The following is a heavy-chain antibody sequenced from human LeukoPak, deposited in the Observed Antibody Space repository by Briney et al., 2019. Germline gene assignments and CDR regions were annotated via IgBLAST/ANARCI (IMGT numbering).Heavy chain of an antibody. CDR3: ARDDYGDYYYFDY. J-gene: IGHJ4*02. V-gene: IGHV3-48*03. CDR2: ISSSGSTI. D-gene: IGHD4-17*01. CDR1: GFTFSSYE. Sequence: GGSLRLSCAASGFTFSSYEMNWVRQAPGKGLEWVSYISSSGSTIYYADSLKGRFTISRDNAKNSLYLQMNSLRAEDTAVYYCARDDYGDYYYFDYWGQGTLVTVSS.